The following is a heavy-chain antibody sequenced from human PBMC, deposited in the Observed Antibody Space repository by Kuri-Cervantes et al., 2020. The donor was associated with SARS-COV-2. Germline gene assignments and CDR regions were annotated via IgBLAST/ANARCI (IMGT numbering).Heavy chain of an antibody. CDR3: ARDLRLGKSLDY. Sequence: GESLKISCAASGFSLSRYTMNWVRQAPGKALEWVSSISGSGSYIYYADSVKGRFTISKESSENSLYLQMSSLRAEDTAVYYCARDLRLGKSLDYWGQGTLVTVSS. V-gene: IGHV3-21*01. CDR1: GFSLSRYT. CDR2: ISGSGSYI. J-gene: IGHJ4*02. D-gene: IGHD7-27*01.